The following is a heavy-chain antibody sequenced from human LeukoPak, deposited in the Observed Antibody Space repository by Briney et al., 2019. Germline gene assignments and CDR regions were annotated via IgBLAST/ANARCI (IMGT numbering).Heavy chain of an antibody. CDR1: GFTFSSYA. CDR3: AKDQGKNSGWYAFDY. V-gene: IGHV3-23*01. Sequence: GGSLRLSCAASGFTFSSYAMSWVRQAPGQGLERVSAISGSGGSTYYADSVKGRFTISRDNSKNTLYLQMNSLRAEDTAVYYCAKDQGKNSGWYAFDYWGQGTLVTVSS. CDR2: ISGSGGST. J-gene: IGHJ4*02. D-gene: IGHD6-19*01.